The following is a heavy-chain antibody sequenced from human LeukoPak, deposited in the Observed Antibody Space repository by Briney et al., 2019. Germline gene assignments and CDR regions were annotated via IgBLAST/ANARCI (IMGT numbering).Heavy chain of an antibody. Sequence: PGGSLRLSCAASGFTFSSHAMSWVRQAPGKGLEWVSAIIGSGSSTYYADSVKGRVSISRDNSKNTLYLQMNSLRVEDTALYYCARDFWDDFEYFDLWGRGTLVTVSS. CDR2: IIGSGSST. J-gene: IGHJ2*01. V-gene: IGHV3-23*01. D-gene: IGHD3-3*01. CDR1: GFTFSSHA. CDR3: ARDFWDDFEYFDL.